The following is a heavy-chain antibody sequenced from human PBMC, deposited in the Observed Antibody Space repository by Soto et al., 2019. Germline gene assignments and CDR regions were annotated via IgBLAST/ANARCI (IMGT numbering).Heavy chain of an antibody. CDR3: ARVGPGYYYDSSGYQPLDY. V-gene: IGHV5-51*01. D-gene: IGHD3-22*01. CDR2: IYPGDSDT. CDR1: GYSFTSYW. Sequence: LGESLKISCKGSGYSFTSYWIGWVRQMPGKGLEWMGIIYPGDSDTRYSPSFQGQVTMSVDKSISTAYLQWSSLKASDTAMYYCARVGPGYYYDSSGYQPLDYWGQGTLVTVS. J-gene: IGHJ4*02.